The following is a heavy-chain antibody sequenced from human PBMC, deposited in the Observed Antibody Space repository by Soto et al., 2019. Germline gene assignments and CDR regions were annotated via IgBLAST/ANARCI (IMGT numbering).Heavy chain of an antibody. CDR3: ARSQGGSSSLAIYYYYYYGMDV. CDR2: VIPIFGTP. V-gene: IGHV1-69*01. J-gene: IGHJ6*02. CDR1: GGTISTYA. D-gene: IGHD2-15*01. Sequence: QLQLVQSGAEVKKHGSSVKVSCKAPGGTISTYAISWVRQAPGQGLEWMGGVIPIFGTPKYAQKFQGRVTITADESTSTGYMELRSLRSEDTAVYYCARSQGGSSSLAIYYYYYYGMDVWGQGTTVTVSS.